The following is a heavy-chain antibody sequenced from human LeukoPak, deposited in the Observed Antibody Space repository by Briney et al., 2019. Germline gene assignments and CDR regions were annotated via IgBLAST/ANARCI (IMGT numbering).Heavy chain of an antibody. D-gene: IGHD6-13*01. Sequence: PSETLSLTCGVNGGSFTIYYWTWIRQPPGQGLEWIGEINHSGSTNYNPSLKSRVTISVDTSKNQFSLKVNSVTAADTAVYCCVRQTVAAAGGHFDSWGQGTLVTVSS. CDR2: INHSGST. J-gene: IGHJ4*02. CDR3: VRQTVAAAGGHFDS. V-gene: IGHV4-34*01. CDR1: GGSFTIYY.